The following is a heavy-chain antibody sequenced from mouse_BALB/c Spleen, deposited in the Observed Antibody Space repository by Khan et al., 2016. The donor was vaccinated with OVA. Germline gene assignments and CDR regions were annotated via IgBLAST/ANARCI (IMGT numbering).Heavy chain of an antibody. J-gene: IGHJ4*01. CDR2: ISSSGST. Sequence: EVKLLESGPGLVKPSQSLSLTCTVTGYSITSDYAWNWIRQFPGNKLEWMGYISSSGSTNYNPALKSRISINRDTSKNQFFLQLNSVTTEDTATXYCARDGSRYNYAMDYWGQGTSVTVSS. CDR3: ARDGSRYNYAMDY. V-gene: IGHV3-2*02. D-gene: IGHD2-3*01. CDR1: GYSITSDYA.